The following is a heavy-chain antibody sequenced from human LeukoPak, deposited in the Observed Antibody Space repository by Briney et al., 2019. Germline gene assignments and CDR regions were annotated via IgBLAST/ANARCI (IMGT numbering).Heavy chain of an antibody. Sequence: SETLSLTCTVSGGSISSSGYYWGWIRQPPGKGLEWIGSIYYSGSTYYNPSLKSRVTISVDTSKNQFSLKLSSVTAADTAVYYCARRGDYVNYYYYYMDVWGKGTTVTVSS. CDR2: IYYSGST. J-gene: IGHJ6*03. CDR3: ARRGDYVNYYYYYMDV. V-gene: IGHV4-39*01. CDR1: GGSISSSGYY. D-gene: IGHD4-17*01.